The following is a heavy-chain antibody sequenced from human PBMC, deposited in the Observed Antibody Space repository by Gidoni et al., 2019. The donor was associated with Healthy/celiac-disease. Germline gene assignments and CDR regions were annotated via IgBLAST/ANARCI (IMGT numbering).Heavy chain of an antibody. V-gene: IGHV4-59*01. CDR2: IYYSGST. CDR3: ARATTVTTPHFDY. CDR1: GGPISSSY. Sequence: QVQLQESGPGLVKPSATLSLTCPASGGPISSSYWSWIRQPPGKGLEWIGYIYYSGSTNYNPSLKSRVTISVDTSKNQFSLKLSSVTAADTAVYYCARATTVTTPHFDYWGQGTLVTVSS. D-gene: IGHD4-17*01. J-gene: IGHJ4*02.